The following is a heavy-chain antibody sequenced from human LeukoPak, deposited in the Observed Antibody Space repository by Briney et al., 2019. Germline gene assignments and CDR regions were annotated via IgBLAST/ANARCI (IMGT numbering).Heavy chain of an antibody. Sequence: ASVKVSCKASGYTFTSYDINWVRQATGQGLEWMGWMNPNSGNTGYAQKFQGRVTITRNTSISTAYMELSSLRSEDTAVYYCARGLGYCSSTSCYTPSWFDPWGQGTLVAVSS. CDR3: ARGLGYCSSTSCYTPSWFDP. J-gene: IGHJ5*02. CDR1: GYTFTSYD. D-gene: IGHD2-2*02. V-gene: IGHV1-8*03. CDR2: MNPNSGNT.